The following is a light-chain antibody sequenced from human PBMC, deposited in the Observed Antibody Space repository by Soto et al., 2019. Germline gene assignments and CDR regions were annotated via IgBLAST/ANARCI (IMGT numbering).Light chain of an antibody. CDR3: QQCYSTPYT. V-gene: IGKV1-39*01. J-gene: IGKJ3*01. CDR2: AAS. CDR1: QSINSY. Sequence: EIQMTQSPSYLSASVGDRVTITCRARQSINSYLNWYQQKPGKAPKLLIYAASSLQSGVPSRFSGSGSATDFTLTISSLQPDDFATYYGQQCYSTPYTFGRGTKVDIK.